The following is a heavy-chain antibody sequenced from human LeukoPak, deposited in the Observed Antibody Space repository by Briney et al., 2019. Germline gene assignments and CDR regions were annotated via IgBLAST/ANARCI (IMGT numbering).Heavy chain of an antibody. Sequence: PGGSPRLSCVVSGFTFSSNHWVRQAPGKGLEWVAVISYDGSKKYYADSVKGRFTISRDSSKNTLSLQMNSLRAVDTAVYYCAKEYDRVHDAFDIWGQGTMVTVSS. D-gene: IGHD3-9*01. CDR3: AKEYDRVHDAFDI. J-gene: IGHJ3*02. V-gene: IGHV3-30*18. CDR1: GFTFSSN. CDR2: ISYDGSKK.